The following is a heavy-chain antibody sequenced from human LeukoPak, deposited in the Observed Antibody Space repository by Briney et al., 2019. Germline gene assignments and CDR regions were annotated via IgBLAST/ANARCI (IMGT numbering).Heavy chain of an antibody. CDR3: AKDRGSGYYFTVYYFDY. CDR2: ISGSGGSK. CDR1: GLTFSSSA. J-gene: IGHJ4*02. Sequence: GGSLRLPCAASGLTFSSSAMSWVRQAPGKGLEWVSGISGSGGSKYYADSVKGRFTISRDNSKNTLYLQMNSLRAEDTAVYYCAKDRGSGYYFTVYYFDYWGQGTLVTVSS. D-gene: IGHD2/OR15-2a*01. V-gene: IGHV3-23*01.